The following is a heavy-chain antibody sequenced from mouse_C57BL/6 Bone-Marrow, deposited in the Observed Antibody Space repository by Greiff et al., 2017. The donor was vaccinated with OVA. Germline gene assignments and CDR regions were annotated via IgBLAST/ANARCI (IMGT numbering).Heavy chain of an antibody. CDR3: ARKDYSNYVKAY. J-gene: IGHJ2*01. Sequence: QVQLQQPGAELVKPGASVKLSCKASGYTFTSYWMQWVKQRPGQGLEWIGEIDPSDSYTNYNQKFKGKATLTVDTSSSTAYMQLSSLTSEDSAVYYCARKDYSNYVKAYWGQGTTLTVSS. V-gene: IGHV1-50*01. CDR1: GYTFTSYW. D-gene: IGHD2-5*01. CDR2: IDPSDSYT.